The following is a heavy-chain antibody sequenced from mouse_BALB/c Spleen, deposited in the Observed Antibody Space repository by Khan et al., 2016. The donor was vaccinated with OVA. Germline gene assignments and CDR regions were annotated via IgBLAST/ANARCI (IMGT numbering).Heavy chain of an antibody. V-gene: IGHV2-6-1*01. CDR1: GFSLTSYG. CDR2: IWSDGHT. CDR3: ARHCYYGNNDQYFDV. D-gene: IGHD2-1*01. J-gene: IGHJ1*01. Sequence: QVQLKESGPGLVAPSQSLSITCTISGFSLTSYGVHWVRQPPGKGLEWMVVIWSDGHTTYNSALKSRPSISKDNSTSQVFLKMNSSQTDDTAMFYCARHCYYGNNDQYFDVWGAGTTVTVSS.